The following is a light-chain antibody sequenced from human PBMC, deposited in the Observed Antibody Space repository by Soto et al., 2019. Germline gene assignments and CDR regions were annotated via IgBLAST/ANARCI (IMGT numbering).Light chain of an antibody. CDR1: QSVSNRF. Sequence: EVVLTQSPGTLSLSPGERATLSCRASQSVSNRFLAWYQQKLGQAPRLLIYDASSRATGIPDRFSGSGSETDFTLTISRLEPEDFAVYFCQQYGSSPPTFGQGTKVDIK. CDR3: QQYGSSPPT. V-gene: IGKV3-20*01. J-gene: IGKJ1*01. CDR2: DAS.